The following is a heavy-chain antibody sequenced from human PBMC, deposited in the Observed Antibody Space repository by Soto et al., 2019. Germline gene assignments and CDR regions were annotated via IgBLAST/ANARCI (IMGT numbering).Heavy chain of an antibody. CDR3: ARGGRYFDWLPPAFDP. J-gene: IGHJ5*02. D-gene: IGHD3-9*01. Sequence: QVQLVQSGAEVKKPGASVKVSCKASGYTFTSYDINWVRQATGQGLEWMGWMNPNSGNTGYAQKFQGRVTMTRNTSISTAYMELSSLRSEDTAVYYCARGGRYFDWLPPAFDPWGQGTLVTVSS. CDR1: GYTFTSYD. CDR2: MNPNSGNT. V-gene: IGHV1-8*01.